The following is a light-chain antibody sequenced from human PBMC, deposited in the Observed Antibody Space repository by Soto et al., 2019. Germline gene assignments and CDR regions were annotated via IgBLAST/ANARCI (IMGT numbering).Light chain of an antibody. CDR1: QDISNF. CDR2: SAN. CDR3: LQHKSYPRT. Sequence: DIQMTQSPSDMSASVGDRVTITCRASQDISNFLVWFQQRPGKVPKRLMYSANRLESGVPSRFSGSGSGTEFNLTISSLQPEDFATYYCLQHKSYPRTFGQGTKVEIK. V-gene: IGKV1-17*03. J-gene: IGKJ1*01.